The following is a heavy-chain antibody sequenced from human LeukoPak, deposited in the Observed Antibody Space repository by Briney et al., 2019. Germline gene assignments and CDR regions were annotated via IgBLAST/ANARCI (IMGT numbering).Heavy chain of an antibody. Sequence: SETLSLTCTVSGGSISSFYWSWIRQPPGKGLEWIGCIYYSGSTNYNPSLKSRVTISVDTSKNQFSLKLSSVTAADTAVYYCARAGRDGYQLDYWGQGTLVTVSS. CDR2: IYYSGST. V-gene: IGHV4-59*01. CDR3: ARAGRDGYQLDY. CDR1: GGSISSFY. J-gene: IGHJ4*02. D-gene: IGHD5-24*01.